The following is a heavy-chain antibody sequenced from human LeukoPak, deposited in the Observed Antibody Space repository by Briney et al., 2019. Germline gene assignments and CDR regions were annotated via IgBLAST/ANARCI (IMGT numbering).Heavy chain of an antibody. CDR3: AKDIRGYSYGTGYYYYGMDV. V-gene: IGHV3-30*18. J-gene: IGHJ6*02. CDR1: GFTFSSYG. CDR2: ISYDGSNK. D-gene: IGHD5-18*01. Sequence: GGSLRLSCAASGFTFSSYGMHWVRQAPGKGLEWVAVISYDGSNKYYADSVEGRFTISRDNSKNTLYLQMNSLRAEDTAVYYCAKDIRGYSYGTGYYYYGMDVWGQGTTVTVSS.